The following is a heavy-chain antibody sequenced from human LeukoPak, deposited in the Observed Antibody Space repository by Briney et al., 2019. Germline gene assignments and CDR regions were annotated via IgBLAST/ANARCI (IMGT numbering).Heavy chain of an antibody. CDR2: ISCDGSNK. D-gene: IGHD3-10*01. CDR1: GFTFSSYA. Sequence: PGRSLRLSCAASGFTFSSYAMHWVRQAPGKGLEWVAVISCDGSNKYYADSVKGRFTISRDNSKNTLYLQMNSLRAEDTAVYYCARDNYYGSGNDYWGQGTLVTASS. J-gene: IGHJ4*02. V-gene: IGHV3-30*04. CDR3: ARDNYYGSGNDY.